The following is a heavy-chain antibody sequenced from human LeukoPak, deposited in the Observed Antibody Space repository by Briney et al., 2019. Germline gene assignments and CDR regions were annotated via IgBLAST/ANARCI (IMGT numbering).Heavy chain of an antibody. J-gene: IGHJ6*02. V-gene: IGHV4-34*01. CDR3: AREGVDGYYYYGMDV. D-gene: IGHD2-8*01. CDR2: INHSGST. CDR1: GGSFSGYY. Sequence: SETLSLTCAVYGGSFSGYYWSWIRQPPGKGLEWIGEINHSGSTNYNPSLKSRVTISVDTSKNQFSLKLSSVTAADTAVYYCAREGVDGYYYYGMDVWGQGTTVTVSS.